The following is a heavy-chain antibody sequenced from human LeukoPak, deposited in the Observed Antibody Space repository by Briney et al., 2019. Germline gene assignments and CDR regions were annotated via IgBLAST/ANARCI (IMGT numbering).Heavy chain of an antibody. Sequence: GGSLRLSCAASGFTVRSNYMSWVRQAPGKGLEWVSVIYSGGSTYYADSVKGRFTISRDNSKNTLYLQMNSLRAEDTAVYYCAKDDTGGYSYGTYFDYWGQGTLVTVSS. CDR3: AKDDTGGYSYGTYFDY. V-gene: IGHV3-53*01. CDR1: GFTVRSNY. D-gene: IGHD5-18*01. J-gene: IGHJ4*02. CDR2: IYSGGST.